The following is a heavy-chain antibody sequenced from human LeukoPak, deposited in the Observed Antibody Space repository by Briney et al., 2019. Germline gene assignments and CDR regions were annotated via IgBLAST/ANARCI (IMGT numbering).Heavy chain of an antibody. V-gene: IGHV3-53*01. J-gene: IGHJ3*02. CDR3: ARDYGSDDAFDI. CDR1: GFTVSSNY. Sequence: GGSLRLSCAASGFTVSSNYMSWVRQAPGKGLEWVSVIYSGGSTYYADSVKGRFTISRDNSKNTLYLQMNSLGAEDTAVYYCARDYGSDDAFDIWGQGTMVTVFS. CDR2: IYSGGST. D-gene: IGHD3-16*01.